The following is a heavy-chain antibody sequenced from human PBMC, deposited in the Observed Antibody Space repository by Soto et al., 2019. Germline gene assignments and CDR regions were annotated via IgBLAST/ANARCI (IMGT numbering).Heavy chain of an antibody. CDR2: IYYSGST. V-gene: IGHV4-61*08. CDR1: GGSISSGGYY. J-gene: IGHJ4*02. Sequence: SETLSLTCTVSGGSISSGGYYWSWIRQHPGKGLEWIGYIYYSGSTNYNPSLKSRVTISVDTSKNQFSLKLSSVTAADTAVYYCARRAGSGAPFDYWGQGTLVTVSS. D-gene: IGHD6-19*01. CDR3: ARRAGSGAPFDY.